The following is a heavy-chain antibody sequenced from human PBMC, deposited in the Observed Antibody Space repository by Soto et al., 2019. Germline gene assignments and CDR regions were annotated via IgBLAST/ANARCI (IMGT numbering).Heavy chain of an antibody. Sequence: QVQLVQSGAELKKPGASVRVSCKPSGYTFTALYIHWVRQAPGQGLVWMGWVDPRSGDRRNTQKCQGRVTMSRDTSTSTVYMQLNSLTSGDTAVYYCARDNYGPLDYWGQGTLVTVPS. CDR3: ARDNYGPLDY. CDR2: VDPRSGDR. J-gene: IGHJ4*02. CDR1: GYTFTALY. D-gene: IGHD3-10*01. V-gene: IGHV1-2*02.